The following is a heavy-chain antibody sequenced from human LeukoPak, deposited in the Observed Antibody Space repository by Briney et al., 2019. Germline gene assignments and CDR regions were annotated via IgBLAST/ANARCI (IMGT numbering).Heavy chain of an antibody. D-gene: IGHD5-18*01. CDR2: INHSGST. J-gene: IGHJ4*02. V-gene: IGHV4-34*01. Sequence: SETLSLTCAVYGGSFSGYYWSWIRQPPGKGLEWIGEINHSGSTNYNPSLKSRVTISVDTSKNQFSLKLSSVAAADTAVYYCARVSGYSYGYPDYWGQGTLVTVSS. CDR3: ARVSGYSYGYPDY. CDR1: GGSFSGYY.